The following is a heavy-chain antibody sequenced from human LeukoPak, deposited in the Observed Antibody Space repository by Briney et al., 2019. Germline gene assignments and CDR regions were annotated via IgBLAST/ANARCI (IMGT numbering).Heavy chain of an antibody. J-gene: IGHJ4*02. CDR3: ARAKDSSGLWVY. D-gene: IGHD3-22*01. CDR2: ISAYNGNS. V-gene: IGHV1-18*01. CDR1: GYTFTSYG. Sequence: ASVKVSCKASGYTFTSYGISWVRQAPGQGLERMGWISAYNGNSNYAQKLQGRVTMTTDTSTSTAYMELRSLRSDDTAVYYCARAKDSSGLWVYWGQGTLVTVSS.